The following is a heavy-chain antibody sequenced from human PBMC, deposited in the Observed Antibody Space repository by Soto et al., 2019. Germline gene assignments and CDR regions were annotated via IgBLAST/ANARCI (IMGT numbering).Heavy chain of an antibody. CDR3: AKHRAISGPTGGYGMDV. Sequence: SETLSLTCTVSGGSISDYYWSWIRQPPGQGLEWIGYIYYSGSTNCNSSLKSRVTISIDTSKNQFSLQVSSVNAADTAVYYFAKHRAISGPTGGYGMDVWGQGTTVTVSS. CDR1: GGSISDYY. V-gene: IGHV4-59*08. CDR2: IYYSGST. D-gene: IGHD1-20*01. J-gene: IGHJ6*02.